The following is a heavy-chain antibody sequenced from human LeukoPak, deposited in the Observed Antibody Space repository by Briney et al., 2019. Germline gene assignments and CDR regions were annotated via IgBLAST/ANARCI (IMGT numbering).Heavy chain of an antibody. CDR2: IIPIFGIA. V-gene: IGHV1-69*04. D-gene: IGHD2-2*01. Sequence: SVKVSCKASGGTFSSYAISWVRQAPGQGLEWMGRIIPIFGIANYAQKFQGRVTITADKSTSTAYMELSSLRSEDTAVYYCARERKARYRSSTSCYGHYYGMDVWGKGTTVTVSS. CDR1: GGTFSSYA. CDR3: ARERKARYRSSTSCYGHYYGMDV. J-gene: IGHJ6*04.